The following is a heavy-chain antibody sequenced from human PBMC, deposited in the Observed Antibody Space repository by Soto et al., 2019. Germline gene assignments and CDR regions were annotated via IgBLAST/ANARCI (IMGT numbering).Heavy chain of an antibody. D-gene: IGHD3-3*01. CDR3: ARSPRGYYDFWSGHHFDD. CDR2: IYPGDSDT. J-gene: IGHJ4*02. V-gene: IGHV5-51*01. Sequence: GESLKISCKGSGYSFTSYWIGWVRQMPGKGLEWMGIIYPGDSDTRYSPSFQGQVTISADKSISTAYLQWSSLKASDTAMYYCARSPRGYYDFWSGHHFDDWGQGSLVTFSS. CDR1: GYSFTSYW.